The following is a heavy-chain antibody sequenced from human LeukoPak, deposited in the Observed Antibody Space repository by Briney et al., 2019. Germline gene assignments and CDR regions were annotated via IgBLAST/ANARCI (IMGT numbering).Heavy chain of an antibody. Sequence: GASVKVSCKASGYTFTSYGISWVRQAPGQGLEWMGWISAYNGNTNYAQKLQGRVTMTTDTSTSTAYMELRSLRSDDTAVYYCARVLKGVVPAAIPDYYFDYWGQGTLVTVSS. J-gene: IGHJ4*02. V-gene: IGHV1-18*01. CDR3: ARVLKGVVPAAIPDYYFDY. CDR2: ISAYNGNT. CDR1: GYTFTSYG. D-gene: IGHD2-2*01.